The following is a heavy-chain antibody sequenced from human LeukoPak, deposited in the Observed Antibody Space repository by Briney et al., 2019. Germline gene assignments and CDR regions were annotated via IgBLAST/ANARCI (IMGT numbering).Heavy chain of an antibody. V-gene: IGHV4-59*08. CDR2: IYYSGST. D-gene: IGHD5-18*01. Sequence: SETLSLTCTVSGGSISSYYWSWIRQPPGKGLEWIGYIYYSGSTNYNTSLKSRVTISVDTSKNQFSLKLSSVTAADTAVYYCARHMGLGYSYGYPDFDYWGQGTLVTVSS. J-gene: IGHJ4*02. CDR3: ARHMGLGYSYGYPDFDY. CDR1: GGSISSYY.